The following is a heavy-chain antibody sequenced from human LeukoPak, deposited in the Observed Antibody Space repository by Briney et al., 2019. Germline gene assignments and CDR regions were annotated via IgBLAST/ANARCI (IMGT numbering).Heavy chain of an antibody. D-gene: IGHD6-13*01. CDR1: GFTFSSYA. CDR3: AKDDSSSWSVLDY. CDR2: IRYDGSNK. J-gene: IGHJ4*02. V-gene: IGHV3-30*02. Sequence: GGSLRLSCAASGFTFSSYAMHWVRQAPGKGLEWVTFIRYDGSNKYYADSVKGRFTISRDNSKNTLYLQMNSLRGEDTAVYYCAKDDSSSWSVLDYWGQGTLVTVSS.